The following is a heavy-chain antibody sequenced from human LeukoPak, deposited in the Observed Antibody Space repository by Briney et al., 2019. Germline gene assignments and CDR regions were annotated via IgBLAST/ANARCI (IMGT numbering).Heavy chain of an antibody. CDR2: IYISGST. D-gene: IGHD2-15*01. CDR1: GASINSHY. J-gene: IGHJ4*02. V-gene: IGHV4-4*07. Sequence: SETLSLTCTVSGASINSHYWSWIRLPAGKGLEWIGRIYISGSTNYNSSLQSRVTMSVDTSQNQFSLKLTSVTAADTAVYYCARALNPLPGTYYFDYWGQGTLVTVSS. CDR3: ARALNPLPGTYYFDY.